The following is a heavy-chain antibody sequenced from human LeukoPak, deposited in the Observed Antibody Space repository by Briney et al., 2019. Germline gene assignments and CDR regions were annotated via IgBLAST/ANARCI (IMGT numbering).Heavy chain of an antibody. D-gene: IGHD6-19*01. CDR1: GFTFSSYG. CDR2: ISYDGSNK. Sequence: GGSLRLSCAASGFTFSSYGMHWVRQAPGKGLEWVAVISYDGSNKYYADSVKGRFTISRDNAKNSLYLQMNSLRAEDTAVYYCARESSISVAGIVGWFDPWGQGTLVTVSS. V-gene: IGHV3-30*03. J-gene: IGHJ5*02. CDR3: ARESSISVAGIVGWFDP.